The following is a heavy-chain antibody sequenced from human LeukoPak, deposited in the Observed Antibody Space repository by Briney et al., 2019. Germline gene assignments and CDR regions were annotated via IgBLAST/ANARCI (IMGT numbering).Heavy chain of an antibody. Sequence: GGSLRLSCAASGFTFRHFWMAWVRQAPGKGLEWVAHIKEDGTANYYVDSVKGRFTISKDDGKNSLYLQMNSPRVEDTAVYYCVRGGWELDYWGQETLVTVSS. D-gene: IGHD4-23*01. CDR2: IKEDGTAN. J-gene: IGHJ4*02. CDR3: VRGGWELDY. CDR1: GFTFRHFW. V-gene: IGHV3-7*01.